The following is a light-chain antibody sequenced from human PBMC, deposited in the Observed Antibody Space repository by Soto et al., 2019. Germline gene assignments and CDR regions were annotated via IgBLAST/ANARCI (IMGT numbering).Light chain of an antibody. CDR1: QDIKSN. Sequence: DIVMTQSPATLSVSPGERATLSCRASQDIKSNLAWYQQKPGQAHRLLIYGASTRATNITDRFSGSGSGTEFSLTISSLQSEDFGVYYCQQYNRWPPLTFGGGTKVEIK. CDR2: GAS. V-gene: IGKV3-15*01. J-gene: IGKJ4*01. CDR3: QQYNRWPPLT.